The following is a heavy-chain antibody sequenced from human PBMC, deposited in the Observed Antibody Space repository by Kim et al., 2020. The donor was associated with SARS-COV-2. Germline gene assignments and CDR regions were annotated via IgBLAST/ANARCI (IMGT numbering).Heavy chain of an antibody. V-gene: IGHV3-7*05. Sequence: GGSLRLSCAACGFSFNDYWMTWIRQAPGKGLEWVAGIKHDGSEKSYADSVKGRFTISRDNAKTSLYLQMNSLRVEDMAVYYCTRALSGSGRGFDPWGQGTLVTVSS. D-gene: IGHD3-10*01. CDR3: TRALSGSGRGFDP. CDR1: GFSFNDYW. J-gene: IGHJ5*02. CDR2: IKHDGSEK.